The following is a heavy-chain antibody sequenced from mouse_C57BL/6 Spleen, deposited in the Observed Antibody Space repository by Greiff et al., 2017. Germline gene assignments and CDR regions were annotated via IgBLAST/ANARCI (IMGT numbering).Heavy chain of an antibody. CDR1: GYTFTSYW. J-gene: IGHJ4*01. Sequence: VQLQQSGAELAKPGASVTLSCKASGYTFTSYWMHWVKQRPGQGLEWIGYINPSSGYTKYNQKFKDKATLTADKSSSTAYMQLSSLTYEDSAVYYCAFTTVVATGAMDYWGQGTSVTVSS. D-gene: IGHD1-1*01. CDR2: INPSSGYT. V-gene: IGHV1-7*01. CDR3: AFTTVVATGAMDY.